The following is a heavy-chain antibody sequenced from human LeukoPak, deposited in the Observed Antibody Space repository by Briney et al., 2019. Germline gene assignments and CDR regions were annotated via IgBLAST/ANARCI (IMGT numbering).Heavy chain of an antibody. J-gene: IGHJ4*02. V-gene: IGHV3-48*04. Sequence: GGSLRLSCAASGITFNTYSMTWVRQAPGKGLEWLAYISTSSSIIDYADSVQGRFIISRDNSKNTVYLQMNSLRVEDTAVYYCANEEVPNDYWGQGTLVTVSS. D-gene: IGHD4/OR15-4a*01. CDR3: ANEEVPNDY. CDR2: ISTSSSII. CDR1: GITFNTYS.